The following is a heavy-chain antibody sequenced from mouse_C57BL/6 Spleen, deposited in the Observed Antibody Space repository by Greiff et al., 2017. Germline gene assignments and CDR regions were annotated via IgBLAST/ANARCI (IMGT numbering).Heavy chain of an antibody. J-gene: IGHJ2*01. CDR2: IDPENGDT. D-gene: IGHD4-1*01. V-gene: IGHV14-4*01. CDR1: GFNIKDDY. Sequence: VTLKESGAELVRPGASVKLSCTASGFNIKDDYMNWVKQRPEQGLEWIGGIDPENGDTEYASKFQGKATITADKSSNTAYMQLSSLTSEDTAVYYCTPHWDVGYWGQGTTLTVSS. CDR3: TPHWDVGY.